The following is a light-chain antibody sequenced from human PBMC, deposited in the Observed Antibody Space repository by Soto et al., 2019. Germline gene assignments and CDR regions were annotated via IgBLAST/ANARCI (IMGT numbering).Light chain of an antibody. V-gene: IGKV1-39*01. Sequence: DIQMTQSPSSLSASVGDRVTITCRASQSMSTYLNWFQQKPGKAPKVLIYGASSLQSGVPSRFSGSGSGTDFTLTSSSLQPEDSATYYCQQRYNTPLTFGGGTKVEIK. CDR3: QQRYNTPLT. CDR2: GAS. CDR1: QSMSTY. J-gene: IGKJ4*01.